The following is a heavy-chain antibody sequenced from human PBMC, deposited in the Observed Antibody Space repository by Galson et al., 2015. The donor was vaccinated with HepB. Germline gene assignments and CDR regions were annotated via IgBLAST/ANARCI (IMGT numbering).Heavy chain of an antibody. CDR3: ARGGRAEWLYSIDGLNYYYYYMDV. CDR2: IIPIFGTA. V-gene: IGHV1-69*13. D-gene: IGHD3-3*01. J-gene: IGHJ6*03. Sequence: SVKVSCKASGGTFSSYAISWVRQAPGQGLEWMGGIIPIFGTANYAQKFQGRVTITADESTSTAYMELSSLRSEDTAVYYCARGGRAEWLYSIDGLNYYYYYMDVWGKGTTVTVSS. CDR1: GGTFSSYA.